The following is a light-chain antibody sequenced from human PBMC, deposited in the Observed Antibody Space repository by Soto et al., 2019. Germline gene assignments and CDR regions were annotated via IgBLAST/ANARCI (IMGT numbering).Light chain of an antibody. CDR3: QQYGTSPIT. CDR2: GAS. J-gene: IGKJ5*01. CDR1: QSVGSNF. Sequence: EIVLTQSPGTLSLSPGERATLSCRASQSVGSNFLAWYQQKPGQAPRLLIYGASNRATGIADRFSGSGSGTDFILTISRLEPEDFAVYYCQQYGTSPITFGQGTRLEIK. V-gene: IGKV3-20*01.